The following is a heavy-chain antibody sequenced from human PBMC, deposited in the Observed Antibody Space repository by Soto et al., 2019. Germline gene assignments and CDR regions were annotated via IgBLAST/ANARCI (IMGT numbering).Heavy chain of an antibody. J-gene: IGHJ4*02. D-gene: IGHD3-22*01. Sequence: EVQLVESGGGLVKPGGSLRLSCAASGFTFSSYSMNWVRQAPGKGLEWVSSISSSSSYIYYADSVKGRFTISRDNAKNSLYLQMNSLRAEDTAVYYCARDPREMGDSSGYEAGRDYWGQGTLVTVSS. CDR2: ISSSSSYI. CDR1: GFTFSSYS. V-gene: IGHV3-21*01. CDR3: ARDPREMGDSSGYEAGRDY.